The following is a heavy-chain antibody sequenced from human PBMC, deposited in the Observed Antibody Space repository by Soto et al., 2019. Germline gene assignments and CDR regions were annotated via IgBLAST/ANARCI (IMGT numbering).Heavy chain of an antibody. CDR2: INTDGSNT. J-gene: IGHJ4*02. V-gene: IGHV3-74*01. CDR1: GLTFNRYW. D-gene: IGHD2-15*01. Sequence: GGSLRLSCAASGLTFNRYWMHWVRHAPGKGLVWVSHINTDGSNTNYADSVKGRFTISRDNSKNTVYLQVSKLRAEDTAVYFCARDQTDSGGYSDSWGQGTLVTVSS. CDR3: ARDQTDSGGYSDS.